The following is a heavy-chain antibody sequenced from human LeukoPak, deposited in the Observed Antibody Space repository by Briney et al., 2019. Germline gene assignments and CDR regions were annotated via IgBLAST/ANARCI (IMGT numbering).Heavy chain of an antibody. J-gene: IGHJ4*02. D-gene: IGHD3-22*01. Sequence: TGGSLRLSCAVSGLSFSKYAMNWVRQAPGKGLEWVSTLSASGGSTYYADSVKGRFTIPRDNSKNTLYLQMNSLRAEDTAVYFCANRNFYDSSGYYPKSSLYLDFWGQGALVTVSS. CDR2: LSASGGST. V-gene: IGHV3-23*01. CDR3: ANRNFYDSSGYYPKSSLYLDF. CDR1: GLSFSKYA.